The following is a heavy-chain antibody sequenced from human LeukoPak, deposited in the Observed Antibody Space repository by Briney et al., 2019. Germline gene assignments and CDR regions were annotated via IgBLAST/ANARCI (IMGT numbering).Heavy chain of an antibody. CDR1: GGSIRSNNYS. V-gene: IGHV4-39*06. CDR2: IHYTGST. CDR3: ARDLWFGAGRVFDI. J-gene: IGHJ3*02. Sequence: PSETLSLTCTVSGGSIRSNNYSWGWIRQPPGTGLEWIGSIHYTGSTNYNPSLESRVTISVDTSKNQFPLKLSSVTAADTAVYYCARDLWFGAGRVFDIWGQGTMVTVSS. D-gene: IGHD3-10*01.